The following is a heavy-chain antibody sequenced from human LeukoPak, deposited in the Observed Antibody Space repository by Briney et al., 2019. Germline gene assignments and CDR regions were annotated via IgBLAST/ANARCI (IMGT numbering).Heavy chain of an antibody. Sequence: ASVKVSCRASGYPFMNYGISWVRQAPGQGLEWMGWISANNGNTNLVQRFQGRVTMTRDTSTSTVYMELSSLRSDDTAVYYCARAGSSGKKFDYWGQGTLVTVSS. J-gene: IGHJ4*02. V-gene: IGHV1-18*01. CDR3: ARAGSSGKKFDY. CDR2: ISANNGNT. D-gene: IGHD3-10*01. CDR1: GYPFMNYG.